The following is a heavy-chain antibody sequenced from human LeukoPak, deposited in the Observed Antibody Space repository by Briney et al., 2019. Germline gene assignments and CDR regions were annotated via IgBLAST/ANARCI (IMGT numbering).Heavy chain of an antibody. CDR3: TRGKPETVFDS. CDR2: IYYSGRT. CDR1: GGSIMVAAYS. J-gene: IGHJ4*01. V-gene: IGHV4-30-2*01. Sequence: SETLSLTCTVSGGSIMVAAYSWSWIRQPPGKGLEWIGYIYYSGRTYYNPSLKTRVTISLDRSKDQFSLKLTSVTAADTAVYYCTRGKPETVFDSWGRGTLVTVSS.